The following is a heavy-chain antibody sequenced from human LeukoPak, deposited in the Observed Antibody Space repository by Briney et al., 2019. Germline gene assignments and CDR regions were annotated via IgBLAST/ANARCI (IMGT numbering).Heavy chain of an antibody. Sequence: GGSLRLSCAVSGFTFSNYDMHWVRQAPGKGLEWVAFIRYDGSNKYYADSVKGRFTISRDNSKNTLYLQMNSLRAEDTAVYYCAKGRFPCPDYWGQGTLVTVSS. D-gene: IGHD3-10*01. CDR2: IRYDGSNK. CDR3: AKGRFPCPDY. J-gene: IGHJ4*02. CDR1: GFTFSNYD. V-gene: IGHV3-30*02.